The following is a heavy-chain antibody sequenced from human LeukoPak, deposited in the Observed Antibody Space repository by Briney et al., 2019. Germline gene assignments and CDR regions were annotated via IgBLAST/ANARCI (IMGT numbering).Heavy chain of an antibody. J-gene: IGHJ4*02. CDR3: ARAPRYDILTGYYSPFDY. CDR1: GFTFSSYW. CDR2: INSDGSST. Sequence: GGSLRLSCAASGFTFSSYWMHWVRQAPGKGLVWVSRINSDGSSTSYADSVRGRFTISGDNAKNTLYPQMNSLRAEDTAVYYCARAPRYDILTGYYSPFDYWGQGTLVTVSS. D-gene: IGHD3-9*01. V-gene: IGHV3-74*01.